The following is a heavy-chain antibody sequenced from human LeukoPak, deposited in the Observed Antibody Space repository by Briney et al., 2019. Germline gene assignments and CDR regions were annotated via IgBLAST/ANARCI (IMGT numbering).Heavy chain of an antibody. CDR2: IRYDGSKK. V-gene: IGHV3-30*02. CDR3: ANQHSDRYSFYFDY. J-gene: IGHJ4*02. CDR1: GFTFSDYY. Sequence: GGSLRLSCAASGFTFSDYYMSWIRQAPGKGPEWVAFIRYDGSKKHYADFVKGRFAISIDKSKNTLYLQMNSLRAEDTAVYYCANQHSDRYSFYFDYWGQGTLVTVSS. D-gene: IGHD6-19*01.